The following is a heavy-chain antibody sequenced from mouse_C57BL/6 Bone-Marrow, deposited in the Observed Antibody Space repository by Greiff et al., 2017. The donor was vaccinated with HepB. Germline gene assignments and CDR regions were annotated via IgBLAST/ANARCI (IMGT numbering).Heavy chain of an antibody. CDR1: GYTFTSYW. V-gene: IGHV1-69*01. CDR3: ARGAYDYDPDV. D-gene: IGHD2-4*01. CDR2: IDPSDSYT. J-gene: IGHJ1*03. Sequence: QVQLQQSGAELVMPGASVKLSCKASGYTFTSYWMHWVKQRPGQGLEWIGEIDPSDSYTNYNQKFKGKSTLTVDKSSSTAYMQLSSLTSEDSAVYYCARGAYDYDPDVWGTGTTVTVSS.